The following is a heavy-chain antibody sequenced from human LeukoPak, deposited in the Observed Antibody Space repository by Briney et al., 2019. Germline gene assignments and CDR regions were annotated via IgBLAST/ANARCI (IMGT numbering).Heavy chain of an antibody. CDR3: ARRESSGSIDH. CDR1: GYSFSSFW. D-gene: IGHD6-19*01. Sequence: GESLKISCKGSGYSFSSFWINWVRQVPGKGLEWMGIIYPFDSDTRYGPSFQGQVTISADKSISTAYLQWSSLKASDTAMYYCARRESSGSIDHWGQGTLVTVSS. J-gene: IGHJ4*02. CDR2: IYPFDSDT. V-gene: IGHV5-51*01.